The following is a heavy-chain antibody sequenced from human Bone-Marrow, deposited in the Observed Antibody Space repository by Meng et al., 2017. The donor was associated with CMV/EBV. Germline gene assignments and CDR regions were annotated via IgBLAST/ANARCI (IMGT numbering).Heavy chain of an antibody. J-gene: IGHJ6*02. CDR2: IWYDGSNK. Sequence: GSLRLSCAASGFTFSSYGMHWVRQAPGKGLEWVAVIWYDGSNKYYADSVKGRFTISRDNSKNTLYLQMNSLRAEDTAVYYCAKEYSSSWYYADGMDVWGQGTTVTVSS. D-gene: IGHD6-13*01. CDR3: AKEYSSSWYYADGMDV. V-gene: IGHV3-33*06. CDR1: GFTFSSYG.